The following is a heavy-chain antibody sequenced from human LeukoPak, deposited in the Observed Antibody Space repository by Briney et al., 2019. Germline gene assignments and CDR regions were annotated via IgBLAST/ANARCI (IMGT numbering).Heavy chain of an antibody. J-gene: IGHJ4*02. Sequence: SETLSPTCSVYGGSFSGHYWSWIRQPLGKGLEWIGEINHSGNTNYNPSLKSRVAISIDTSKNQFSLKLRSVTAADTAVYYCAREITMVRGVIYYFDYWGQGTLVTVSS. CDR1: GGSFSGHY. D-gene: IGHD3-10*01. V-gene: IGHV4-34*01. CDR2: INHSGNT. CDR3: AREITMVRGVIYYFDY.